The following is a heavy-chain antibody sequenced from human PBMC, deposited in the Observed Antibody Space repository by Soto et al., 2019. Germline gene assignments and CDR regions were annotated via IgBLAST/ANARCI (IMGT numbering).Heavy chain of an antibody. D-gene: IGHD3-10*01. CDR2: IPYEGSNT. J-gene: IGHJ6*02. V-gene: IGHV3-30-3*01. CDR3: ARGLGGRGYYFYGLDG. CDR1: GFTFISYA. Sequence: QVQLVESGGSMVQPGRSLRLSCAASGFTFISYAMHWVLQAPGKGLEWVAGIPYEGSNTYYADSVKGRFTILRDNSKKTLYLEMNRPRGEDIAGYDCARGLGGRGYYFYGLDGWGPGPTVTVSS.